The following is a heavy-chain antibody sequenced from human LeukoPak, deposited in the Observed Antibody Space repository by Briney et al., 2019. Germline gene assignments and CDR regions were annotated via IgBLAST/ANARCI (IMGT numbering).Heavy chain of an antibody. CDR3: ARDIGDYYGSGSYWLL. D-gene: IGHD3-10*01. Sequence: ASVKVSCKASGYTFTSYGISWVRQAPGQGLEWMGWVNPHSGGTKFAQKFQGRVTMTRDTSINTAYMEVSSLRSDDTAVYYCARDIGDYYGSGSYWLLWSQGTLVTVAS. V-gene: IGHV1-2*02. CDR2: VNPHSGGT. J-gene: IGHJ4*02. CDR1: GYTFTSYG.